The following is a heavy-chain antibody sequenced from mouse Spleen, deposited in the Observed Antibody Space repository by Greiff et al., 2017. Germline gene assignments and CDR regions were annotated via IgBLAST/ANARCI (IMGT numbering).Heavy chain of an antibody. Sequence: EVQLVESGPGLVKPSQSLSLTCSVTGYSITSGYYWNWIRQFPGNKLEWMGYISYDGSNNYNPSLKNRISITRDTSKNQFFLKLNSVTTEDTATYYCARASYYYGSSYWFAYWGQGTLVTVSA. D-gene: IGHD1-1*01. CDR1: GYSITSGYY. CDR3: ARASYYYGSSYWFAY. CDR2: ISYDGSN. V-gene: IGHV3-6*01. J-gene: IGHJ3*01.